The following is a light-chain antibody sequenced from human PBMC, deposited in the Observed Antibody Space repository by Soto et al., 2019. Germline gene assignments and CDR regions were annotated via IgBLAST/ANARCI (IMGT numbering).Light chain of an antibody. V-gene: IGKV1-12*01. CDR2: GAS. CDR1: QLISSW. Sequence: IQMTQSPSSVSASVGDSVTITCRASQLISSWLAWYQVKPGKAPKLLIYGASNRESGVPSRFSGSESGTLFTLTFNSLQPEDFATYYCQQASSFPLTFGGGTTVEI. CDR3: QQASSFPLT. J-gene: IGKJ4*01.